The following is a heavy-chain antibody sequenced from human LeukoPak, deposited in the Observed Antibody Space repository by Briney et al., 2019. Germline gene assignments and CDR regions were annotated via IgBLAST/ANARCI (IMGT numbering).Heavy chain of an antibody. CDR1: GFTFSNSA. V-gene: IGHV3-23*01. D-gene: IGHD6-19*01. CDR2: LSGSGITT. Sequence: GGSLRLSCAASGFTFSNSAMSWVRQAPEKGLEWVSTLSGSGITTYYADSVKGRFTISRDNSKNTLYLQMNSLRAEDTAVYYCAKGIYSSGWSYFDYWGHGTLVTVSS. CDR3: AKGIYSSGWSYFDY. J-gene: IGHJ4*01.